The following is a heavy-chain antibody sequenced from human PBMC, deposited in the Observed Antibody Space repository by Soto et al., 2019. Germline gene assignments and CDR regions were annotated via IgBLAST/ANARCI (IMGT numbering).Heavy chain of an antibody. Sequence: QVQLVQSGAEVKKPGASVKVSCKASGYTFTSYGISWVRQAPGQGLEWMGWISAYNGNTNYAQKLQGRVTMTTDTSTTTASTGLANMKSGNMAADYSASNFGLISLDGYYFDYWGQGTLVTVSS. D-gene: IGHD3-10*01. CDR1: GYTFTSYG. CDR2: ISAYNGNT. V-gene: IGHV1-18*03. J-gene: IGHJ4*02. CDR3: ASNFGLISLDGYYFDY.